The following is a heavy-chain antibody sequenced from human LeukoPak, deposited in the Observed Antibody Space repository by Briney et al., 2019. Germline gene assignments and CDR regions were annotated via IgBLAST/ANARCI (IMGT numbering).Heavy chain of an antibody. D-gene: IGHD1-1*01. CDR2: INPSGSST. J-gene: IGHJ3*02. V-gene: IGHV1-46*01. CDR3: ARPPEKFTTGDAFDI. CDR1: AYTFTNYY. Sequence: ASVKVSCKASAYTFTNYYIHWVRQAPGQGLEWMGKINPSGSSTTYAQKFQGRVTMTRDTSTSTVYMELSSLRSEDTAVYYCARPPEKFTTGDAFDIWGQGTMVTVSS.